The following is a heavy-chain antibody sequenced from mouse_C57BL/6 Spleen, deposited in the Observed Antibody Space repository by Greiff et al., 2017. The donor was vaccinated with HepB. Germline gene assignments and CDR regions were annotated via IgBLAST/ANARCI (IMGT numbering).Heavy chain of an antibody. CDR1: GYTFTSYW. D-gene: IGHD1-1*01. Sequence: QVQLKESGAELVMPGASVKLSCKASGYTFTSYWMHWVKQRPGQGLEWIGEIDPSDSYTNYNQKFKGKSTLTVDKSSSTAYMQLSSLTSEDSAVYYCARGSSWGDYWGQGTTLTVSS. CDR2: IDPSDSYT. V-gene: IGHV1-69*01. CDR3: ARGSSWGDY. J-gene: IGHJ2*01.